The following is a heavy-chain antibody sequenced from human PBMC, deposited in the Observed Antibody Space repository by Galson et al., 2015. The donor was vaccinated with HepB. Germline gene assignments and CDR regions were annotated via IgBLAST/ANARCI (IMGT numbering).Heavy chain of an antibody. CDR2: INPGNRNT. V-gene: IGHV1-3*01. Sequence: SVKVSCKASGYTFTTSSMHWVRQAPGQRLEWMGWINPGNRNTKYSQKFQGRVTITGDTSANTAYMELSSLRSEDTAVYYCARGVAAPDDLDYWGQGTLVTVSS. CDR1: GYTFTTSS. D-gene: IGHD6-19*01. CDR3: ARGVAAPDDLDY. J-gene: IGHJ4*02.